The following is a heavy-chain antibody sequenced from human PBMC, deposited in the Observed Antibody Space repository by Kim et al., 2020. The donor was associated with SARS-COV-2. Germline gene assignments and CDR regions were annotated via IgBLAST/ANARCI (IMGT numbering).Heavy chain of an antibody. Sequence: GGSLRLSCATSGFTFSAYDMNWVRHAPGKGLEWLSFITKSSTTIYYADSVEGRFTISRDNAKNSLFLQMNSLRDEDTALYYCVRDRMGGAFDMWGHGTMV. V-gene: IGHV3-48*02. J-gene: IGHJ3*02. D-gene: IGHD3-16*01. CDR3: VRDRMGGAFDM. CDR1: GFTFSAYD. CDR2: ITKSSTTI.